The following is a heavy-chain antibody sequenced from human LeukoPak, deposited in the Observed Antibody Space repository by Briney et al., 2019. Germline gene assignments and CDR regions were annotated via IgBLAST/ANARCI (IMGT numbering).Heavy chain of an antibody. CDR3: AKLGSSSSPPYYYYYYMDV. V-gene: IGHV3-48*04. Sequence: GGSLRLSCAASGFTFSSYSMNWVRQAPGKGLEWVSYISSSSSTIYYADSVKGRFTISRDNAKNSLYLQMNSLRAEDTAVYYCAKLGSSSSPPYYYYYYMDVWGKGTTVTVSS. J-gene: IGHJ6*03. D-gene: IGHD6-6*01. CDR2: ISSSSSTI. CDR1: GFTFSSYS.